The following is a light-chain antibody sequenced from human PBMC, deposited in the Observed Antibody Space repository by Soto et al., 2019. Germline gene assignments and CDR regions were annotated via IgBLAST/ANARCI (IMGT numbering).Light chain of an antibody. CDR1: QSVSSY. V-gene: IGKV3-11*01. CDR2: DAS. CDR3: QQRSNWLLT. Sequence: EIVLTQSPATLSLSPGERATLSCRASQSVSSYLAWYQQKPGQAPRLLIYDASNRATGIPARLSGSGSGTDFTLTISSLEPEDFAVYYWQQRSNWLLTFGGGTKVEIK. J-gene: IGKJ4*01.